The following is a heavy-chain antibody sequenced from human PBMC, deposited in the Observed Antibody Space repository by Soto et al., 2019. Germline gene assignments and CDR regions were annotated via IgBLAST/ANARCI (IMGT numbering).Heavy chain of an antibody. V-gene: IGHV4-4*07. CDR2: IFNRGST. CDR1: GVSVTSYY. D-gene: IGHD5-18*01. CDR3: ARDTGYSYGAYYDS. J-gene: IGHJ4*02. Sequence: SETLSLTCSVSGVSVTSYYWNWIRQPAGKGLEWIGRIFNRGSTGYNPSLKSRVTVSLDTSKTQISLRLNSVAAADTAVYYCARDTGYSYGAYYDSWGQGTLVTVSS.